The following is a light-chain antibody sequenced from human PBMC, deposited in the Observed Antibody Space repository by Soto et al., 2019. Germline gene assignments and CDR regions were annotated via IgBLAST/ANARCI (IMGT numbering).Light chain of an antibody. CDR3: QQRSNWPPLT. J-gene: IGKJ4*01. CDR2: DSS. V-gene: IGKV1-5*01. Sequence: DIQMTQSPSTLSASVGDSVTVTCRASQSISTWLAWYQQKPGRAPKLLIYDSSSLESGVPSRFSGSGSGTDFTLTISGLQPDDFAVYYCQQRSNWPPLTFGGGTKVEIK. CDR1: QSISTW.